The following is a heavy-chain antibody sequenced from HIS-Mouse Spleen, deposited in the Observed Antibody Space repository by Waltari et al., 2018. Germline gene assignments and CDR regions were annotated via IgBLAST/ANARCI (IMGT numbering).Heavy chain of an antibody. V-gene: IGHV3-30-3*01. J-gene: IGHJ4*02. CDR2: IAYEGSNK. D-gene: IGHD1-26*01. CDR1: GFTFSSYA. CDR3: AKDRGSPLYFDY. Sequence: QVQLVESGGGVVQPGRSLRLSCAASGFTFSSYAMHWVRQAPGKGLEWGAVIAYEGSNKYYADSVKGRFTISRDKSKNTLYLQMNSLRAEDTAVYYCAKDRGSPLYFDYWGQGTLVTVSS.